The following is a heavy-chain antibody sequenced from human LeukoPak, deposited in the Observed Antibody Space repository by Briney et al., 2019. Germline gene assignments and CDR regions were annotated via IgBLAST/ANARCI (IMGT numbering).Heavy chain of an antibody. CDR2: IFDSGTTNYNLST. CDR3: ARGGVTTIAQYDY. D-gene: IGHD5-12*01. Sequence: PSETLSLTCTVSGGSIISYFWRWIRQPPGKGPEWFGYIFDSGTTNYNLSTNYNPPLKSRVTVFIDTSKNHFSLKLSSVTAANTAVYFCARGGVTTIAQYDYWGQGILVTVSS. CDR1: GGSIISYF. V-gene: IGHV4-59*01. J-gene: IGHJ4*02.